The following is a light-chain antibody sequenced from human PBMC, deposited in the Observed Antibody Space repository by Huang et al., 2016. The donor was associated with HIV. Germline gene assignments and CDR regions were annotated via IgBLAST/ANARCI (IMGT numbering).Light chain of an antibody. CDR1: QSISSY. Sequence: EIVLTQSPATLSLSPGERSTLSCRASQSISSYLAWYQQKPVQAPRLLLYDAANSATGVPARFSGSGSGTDFTLTISSLEPEDFAVYYCQQRSNWPPEGTFGQGTKVEIK. CDR2: DAA. V-gene: IGKV3-11*01. J-gene: IGKJ1*01. CDR3: QQRSNWPPEGT.